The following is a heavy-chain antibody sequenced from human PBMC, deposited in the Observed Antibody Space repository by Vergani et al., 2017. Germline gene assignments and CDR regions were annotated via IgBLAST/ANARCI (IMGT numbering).Heavy chain of an antibody. V-gene: IGHV5-51*01. CDR3: ARLNDYGDANWYFDL. CDR2: IYPGDSET. CDR1: GYSFTSYW. D-gene: IGHD4-17*01. J-gene: IGHJ2*01. Sequence: EVQLVQSGAAVKKPGESLKLSCKGSGYSFTSYWIGWVRQMPGKGLEWLGIIYPGDSETRYSPSFQGQVTISADKSISTAYRQGSSLKASDTAMYYCARLNDYGDANWYFDLWGRGTLVTVSS.